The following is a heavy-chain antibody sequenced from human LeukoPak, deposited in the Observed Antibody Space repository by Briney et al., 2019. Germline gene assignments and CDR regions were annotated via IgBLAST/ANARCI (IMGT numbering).Heavy chain of an antibody. CDR1: GGSISSSSYY. CDR3: ASLDYGRDY. J-gene: IGHJ4*02. Sequence: SETLSLTCTVSGGSISSSSYYWGWIRQPPGKGLEWIGSIYYSGSTYYNPSLKSRVTISVDTSKNQFSLKLSSVTAADTAVYYCASLDYGRDYWGQGTLVTVSS. CDR2: IYYSGST. D-gene: IGHD4-17*01. V-gene: IGHV4-39*01.